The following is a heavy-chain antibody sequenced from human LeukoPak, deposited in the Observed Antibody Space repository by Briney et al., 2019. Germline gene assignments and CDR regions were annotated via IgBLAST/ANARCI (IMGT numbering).Heavy chain of an antibody. Sequence: ASVTVSCKASGYTFTIYGISWVRQAPGQGLEWMGWISAYNGNTNYAQKLQGRVTMTTDTSTSTAYMELRSLRSDDTAVYYCARVTTVTSWWFDPWGQGTLVTVSS. CDR3: ARVTTVTSWWFDP. CDR2: ISAYNGNT. V-gene: IGHV1-18*01. CDR1: GYTFTIYG. D-gene: IGHD4-17*01. J-gene: IGHJ5*02.